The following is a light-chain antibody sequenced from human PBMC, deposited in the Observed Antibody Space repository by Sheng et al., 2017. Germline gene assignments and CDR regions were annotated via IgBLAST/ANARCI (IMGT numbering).Light chain of an antibody. Sequence: EIVLTQSPATLSLSPGERATLSCRASQSVSSYLAWYQQKPGQAPRLLIYDASNRATGIPARFSGSGSGTDFTLTISSLEPEDFAVYYCQQRSNWXGSFGG. J-gene: IGKJ4*02. CDR3: QQRSNWXGS. CDR2: DAS. V-gene: IGKV3-11*01. CDR1: QSVSSY.